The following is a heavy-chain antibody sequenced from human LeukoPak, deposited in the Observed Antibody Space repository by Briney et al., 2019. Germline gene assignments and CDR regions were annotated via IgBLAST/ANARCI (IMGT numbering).Heavy chain of an antibody. J-gene: IGHJ4*02. D-gene: IGHD3-22*01. CDR3: VGYDPFDY. CDR1: GFTSTSHA. V-gene: IGHV3-23*01. Sequence: GGSLRLSCAASGFTSTSHAMSWVRQAPGRGLEWVSTLSTSGGSTFYADSVKGRFTISRDNSKNTLYLQMNSLRAEDTAVYYCVGYDPFDYWGQGTLVTVSS. CDR2: LSTSGGST.